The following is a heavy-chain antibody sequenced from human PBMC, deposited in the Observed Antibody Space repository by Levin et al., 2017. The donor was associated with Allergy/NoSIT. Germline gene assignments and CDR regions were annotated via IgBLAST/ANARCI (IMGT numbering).Heavy chain of an antibody. J-gene: IGHJ5*02. CDR1: GFTFSGSA. CDR2: IRSKANSYAT. CDR3: TRQGGVAARPYWFDP. Sequence: GGSLRLSCAASGFTFSGSAMHWVRQASGKGLEWVGRIRSKANSYATAYAASVKGRFTISRDDSKNTAYLQMNSLKTEDTAVYYCTRQGGVAARPYWFDPWGQGTLVTVSS. D-gene: IGHD6-6*01. V-gene: IGHV3-73*01.